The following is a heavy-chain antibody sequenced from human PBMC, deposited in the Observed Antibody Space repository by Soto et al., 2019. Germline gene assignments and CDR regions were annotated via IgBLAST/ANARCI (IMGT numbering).Heavy chain of an antibody. Sequence: PSETLSLTCSVSGGSVTSENSYWSWIRQPPGKGLEWIGYISSTGSTTYNPSLTGRVTISIDRSNNQFALTLTSVTAADTAVYFCARGPPIVGNTTPLDSWGQGTLVTVSS. CDR2: ISSTGST. V-gene: IGHV4-61*01. J-gene: IGHJ4*02. CDR1: GGSVTSENSY. D-gene: IGHD2-21*01. CDR3: ARGPPIVGNTTPLDS.